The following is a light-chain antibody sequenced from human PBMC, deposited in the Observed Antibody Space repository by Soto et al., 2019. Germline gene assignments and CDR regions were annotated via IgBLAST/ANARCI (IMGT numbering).Light chain of an antibody. Sequence: EIVLTQSPGTLSLSPGERATLSCRASQSLSSSYLAWYQHKPGQAPRFLIYGASNRATGIPDRFSGSGSGTDFTLTISRLEPEDFAVYYCQQYDSSPPTFGQGTKVEIK. CDR1: QSLSSSY. J-gene: IGKJ1*01. V-gene: IGKV3-20*01. CDR2: GAS. CDR3: QQYDSSPPT.